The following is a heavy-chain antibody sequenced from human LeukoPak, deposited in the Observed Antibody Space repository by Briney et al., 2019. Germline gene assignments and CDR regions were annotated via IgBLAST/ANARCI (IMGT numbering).Heavy chain of an antibody. D-gene: IGHD3-22*01. CDR1: GYTFTVYY. J-gene: IGHJ3*02. CDR3: ARDPVYYDSSGYNDALDI. V-gene: IGHV1-2*06. Sequence: ASVKVSCKASGYTFTVYYMHWVRQAPGQRLEWMGRINPNSGSTNYAQKFQGRVTMARDTSISTAHMELSRLRSDDKAVYYCARDPVYYDSSGYNDALDIWGQGTMVTVSS. CDR2: INPNSGST.